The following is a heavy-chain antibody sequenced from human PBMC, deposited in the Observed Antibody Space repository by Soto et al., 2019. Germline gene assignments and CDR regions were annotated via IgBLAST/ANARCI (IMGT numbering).Heavy chain of an antibody. Sequence: TLSLTCAVSGGSISSGGYSWSWIRQPPGKGLEWIGYMYHSGSTYYNPSLKSRVTISIDTSKNQFSLKLTSTTAADTAVYYCVRENSSTWKNYFFYYGMDVWGQGTTVTVSS. V-gene: IGHV4-30-2*01. CDR1: GGSISSGGYS. CDR2: MYHSGST. J-gene: IGHJ6*02. D-gene: IGHD1-1*01. CDR3: VRENSSTWKNYFFYYGMDV.